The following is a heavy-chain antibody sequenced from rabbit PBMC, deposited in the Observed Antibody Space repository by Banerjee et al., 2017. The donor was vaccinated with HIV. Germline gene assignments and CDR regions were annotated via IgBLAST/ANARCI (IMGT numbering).Heavy chain of an antibody. CDR1: GFDFSSYG. CDR2: IDLLFDST. CDR3: ARDYAGAIGYSYRYFKL. D-gene: IGHD4-2*01. Sequence: QEQLVESGGGLVTLGGSLKLSCAASGFDFSSYGVSWVRQAPGKGLEWIGYIDLLFDSTYYATWVNGRFTISSHNAQNTLYLQLNSLTAADTATYFCARDYAGAIGYSYRYFKLWGQGTLVTVS. J-gene: IGHJ4*01. V-gene: IGHV1S47*01.